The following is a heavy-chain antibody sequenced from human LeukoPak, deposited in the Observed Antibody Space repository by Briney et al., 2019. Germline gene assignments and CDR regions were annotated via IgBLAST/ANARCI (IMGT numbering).Heavy chain of an antibody. CDR2: INPNSGGT. D-gene: IGHD6-6*01. V-gene: IGHV1-2*02. CDR1: GYTFTGYY. J-gene: IGHJ4*02. CDR3: ARIPYSSSPGY. Sequence: ASVKVSCKASGYTFTGYYMHWVRQAPGQGLEWMGWINPNSGGTNYAQKFQGRVTVTRDTSISTAYMELSRLRSDDTAMYYCARIPYSSSPGYWGQGTLVTVSS.